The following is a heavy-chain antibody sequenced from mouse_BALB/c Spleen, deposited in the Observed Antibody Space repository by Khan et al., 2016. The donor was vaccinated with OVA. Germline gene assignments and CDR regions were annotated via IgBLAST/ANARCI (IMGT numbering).Heavy chain of an antibody. Sequence: QVQLQQSGAELVRPGSSVKISCKASGHAFSNYWMNWVKQRPGQGLEWIGQIYPGEANTNYNGKFKGKVTLTVEKSSSTAYMQLSSLTSEDSAVYFCAREGYDGYYRAWFAYWGQGTLVTVSA. J-gene: IGHJ3*01. CDR3: AREGYDGYYRAWFAY. CDR2: IYPGEANT. CDR1: GHAFSNYW. V-gene: IGHV1-80*01. D-gene: IGHD2-3*01.